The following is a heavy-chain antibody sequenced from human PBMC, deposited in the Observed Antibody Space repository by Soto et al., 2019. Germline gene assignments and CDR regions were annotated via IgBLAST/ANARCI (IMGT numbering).Heavy chain of an antibody. CDR3: AKQSDYGDNHYSYGMDV. D-gene: IGHD4-17*01. Sequence: GESLKISCQGSGYSFTSYWIGWVRQMPGKGLEWMGIIYPGDSSTRYSPSFQGQVTMSADKSVSTAYLQWSNLKASDTAVYYCAKQSDYGDNHYSYGMDVWGQGTTVTVSS. V-gene: IGHV5-51*01. CDR2: IYPGDSST. J-gene: IGHJ6*02. CDR1: GYSFTSYW.